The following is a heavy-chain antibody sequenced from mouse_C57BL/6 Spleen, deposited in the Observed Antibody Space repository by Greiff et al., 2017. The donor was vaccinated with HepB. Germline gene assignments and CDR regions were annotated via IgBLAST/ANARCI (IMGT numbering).Heavy chain of an antibody. CDR1: GFTFSSYA. V-gene: IGHV5-9-1*02. CDR3: TRGLLRTYAMDY. Sequence: EVKLMESGEGLVKPGGSLKLSCAASGFTFSSYAMSWVRQTPEKRLEWVAYISSGGDYIYYADTVKGRFTISRDNARNTLYLQMSSLKSEDTAMYYCTRGLLRTYAMDYWGQGTSVTVSS. CDR2: ISSGGDYI. J-gene: IGHJ4*01. D-gene: IGHD2-3*01.